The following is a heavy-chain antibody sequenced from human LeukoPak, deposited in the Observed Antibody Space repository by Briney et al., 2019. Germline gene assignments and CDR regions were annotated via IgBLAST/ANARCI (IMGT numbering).Heavy chain of an antibody. D-gene: IGHD2-2*01. V-gene: IGHV1-46*01. CDR1: GYTFTSYY. CDR2: INPSGGST. CDR3: ARDIVVVPAANLGGGVYYYYGMDV. J-gene: IGHJ6*04. Sequence: ASVKVSCKASGYTFTSYYMHWVRQAPGQGLELMGIINPSGGSTSYAQKFQGRVTMTRDTSTSTVYMELSSLRSEDTAVYYCARDIVVVPAANLGGGVYYYYGMDVWGKGTTVTVSS.